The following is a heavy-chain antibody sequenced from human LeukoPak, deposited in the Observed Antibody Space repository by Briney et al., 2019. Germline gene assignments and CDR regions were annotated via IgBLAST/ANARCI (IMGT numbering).Heavy chain of an antibody. V-gene: IGHV3-7*01. CDR2: IKQDGSQK. CDR3: VREEYGDHLWW. J-gene: IGHJ4*02. CDR1: GFTFSNYW. D-gene: IGHD2-21*01. Sequence: PGGSLRLSCAASGFTFSNYWVSWVRQAPAKGLEWVANIKQDGSQKYYGDPVKGRFTISRDNAKNSLYLQMNSLRVEDTAVYYCVREEYGDHLWWWGQGTPVTVSS.